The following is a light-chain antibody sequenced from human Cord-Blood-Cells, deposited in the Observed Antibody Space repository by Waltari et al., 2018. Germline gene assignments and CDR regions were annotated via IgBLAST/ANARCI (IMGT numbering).Light chain of an antibody. J-gene: IGKJ2*03. Sequence: DIQMTQSPSSLSASVGDRVTITCRASQSISSYLNWYQQKPGKAPKLLIYAASSLQSGVPSRFSGSGSATDFTLTISSRQPEDFATYYCQQSYSTPYSFGQGTNLEIK. V-gene: IGKV1-39*01. CDR2: AAS. CDR3: QQSYSTPYS. CDR1: QSISSY.